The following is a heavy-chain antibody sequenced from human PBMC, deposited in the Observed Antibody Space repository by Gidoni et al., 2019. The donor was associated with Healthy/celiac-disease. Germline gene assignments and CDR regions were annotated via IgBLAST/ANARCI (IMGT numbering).Heavy chain of an antibody. J-gene: IGHJ4*02. CDR3: ARVGYRGTYDFWSGYYLKY. V-gene: IGHV3-30-3*01. Sequence: QVQLVESGGGVVQPGRSLRLSCAASGFTFSRYALHWVRQAPGKGLEWVAVISYDGSNKYYADSVKGRFTISRDNSKNTLYLQMNSLRAEDTAVYYCARVGYRGTYDFWSGYYLKYWGQGTLVTVSS. D-gene: IGHD3-3*01. CDR2: ISYDGSNK. CDR1: GFTFSRYA.